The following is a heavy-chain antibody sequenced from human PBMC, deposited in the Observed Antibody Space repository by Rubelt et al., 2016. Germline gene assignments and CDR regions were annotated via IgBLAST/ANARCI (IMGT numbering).Heavy chain of an antibody. CDR3: ARVGPGGSRYYFDY. J-gene: IGHJ4*02. CDR1: GFTFDDFG. V-gene: IGHV3-20*04. CDR2: LNWSGDLT. Sequence: EVQLVESGGGVVRPGGSLRLSCVASGFTFDDFGMSWVRQAPGKGLEWVSGLNWSGDLTAYSDSVKGRFTFSRDNAKNSLYLQRNRLRAEDTALYYCARVGPGGSRYYFDYWGQGTLVTVSS. D-gene: IGHD3-16*01.